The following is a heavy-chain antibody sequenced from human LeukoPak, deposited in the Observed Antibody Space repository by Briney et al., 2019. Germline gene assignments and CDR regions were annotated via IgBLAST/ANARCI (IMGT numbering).Heavy chain of an antibody. D-gene: IGHD3-22*01. J-gene: IGHJ4*02. CDR2: INPSGGST. Sequence: ASVKVSCKASGGTFSSYAISWVRQAPGQGLEWMGIINPSGGSTSYAQKFQDRFTMTRDTSTSTVYMDLSSLRSEDTAVYYCARDGHYDSAADFDFWGQGTLVTVSS. CDR1: GGTFSSYA. V-gene: IGHV1-46*01. CDR3: ARDGHYDSAADFDF.